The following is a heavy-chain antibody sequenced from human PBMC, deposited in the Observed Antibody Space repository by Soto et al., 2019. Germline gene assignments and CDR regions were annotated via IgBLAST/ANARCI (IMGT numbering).Heavy chain of an antibody. CDR2: VNPSNGDA. CDR3: ARAPRPAAIAVLDH. Sequence: QVQLEQSGTEVKEPGASVKVSCKASGYSFTSYNINWVRQTTGEGLEWMGWVNPSNGDAGLAQRFQSRVTMSSDTSITTAFVEVSSLAPEDAAIYFCARAPRPAAIAVLDHWGQGTLVSVSS. V-gene: IGHV1-8*01. D-gene: IGHD2-2*01. CDR1: GYSFTSYN. J-gene: IGHJ4*02.